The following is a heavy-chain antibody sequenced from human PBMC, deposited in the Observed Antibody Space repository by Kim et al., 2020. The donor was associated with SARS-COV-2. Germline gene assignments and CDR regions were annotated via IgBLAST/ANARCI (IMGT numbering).Heavy chain of an antibody. CDR3: ARTYPDYDIMTGYYYFDY. V-gene: IGHV4-59*13. Sequence: SETLSLTCTVSGGSISGYYWSWIRQPPGKGLEWIGYIYYSGSTNYTPSLKSRVTISVDTSKNQFSLKLSSVTAADTAVYYCARTYPDYDIMTGYYYFDYWGQGTLVTVSS. CDR2: IYYSGST. D-gene: IGHD3-9*01. CDR1: GGSISGYY. J-gene: IGHJ4*02.